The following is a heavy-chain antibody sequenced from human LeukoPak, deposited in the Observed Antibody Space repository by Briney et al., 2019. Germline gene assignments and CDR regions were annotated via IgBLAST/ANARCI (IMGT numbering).Heavy chain of an antibody. Sequence: SETLSLTCTVSGGSISSGGYYWSWIRQHPGKGLEWIGYIYYSGSTYYNPSLKSRVTISVDTSKNQFSLKLSSVTAADTAVYYCARDSHYYYYGMDVWGQGTTVTVSS. CDR1: GGSISSGGYY. J-gene: IGHJ6*02. V-gene: IGHV4-31*03. CDR2: IYYSGST. CDR3: ARDSHYYYYGMDV.